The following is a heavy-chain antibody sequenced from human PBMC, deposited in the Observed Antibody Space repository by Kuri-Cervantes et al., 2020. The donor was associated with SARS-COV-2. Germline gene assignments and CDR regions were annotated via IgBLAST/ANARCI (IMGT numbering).Heavy chain of an antibody. D-gene: IGHD3-22*01. V-gene: IGHV4-30-4*08. CDR2: IYYSGST. J-gene: IGHJ3*02. Sequence: SETLSLTCTVSGGSLSSGDYYWTWVRQPPVKGLEWIGYIYYSGSTYYNPSLKSRVTISVDTSKNQLSLKLSSVTAADTAVYYCARAYYDSSGYYPMGAFDIWGQGTMVTVSS. CDR1: GGSLSSGDYY. CDR3: ARAYYDSSGYYPMGAFDI.